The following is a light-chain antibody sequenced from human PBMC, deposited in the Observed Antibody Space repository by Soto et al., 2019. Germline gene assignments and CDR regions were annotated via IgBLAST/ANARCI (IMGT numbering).Light chain of an antibody. CDR3: QQYYSTTVT. CDR1: QSVLYSSNNKNY. CDR2: WAS. V-gene: IGKV4-1*01. Sequence: DIVMTQSPDSLAVSLGESATINCKSSQSVLYSSNNKNYLAWYQQKPGQPPKLLIYWASTRESGVPDRFSGSGSGTDFTLTISSLQSEDVAVYYCQQYYSTTVTFGGGTKVEIK. J-gene: IGKJ4*01.